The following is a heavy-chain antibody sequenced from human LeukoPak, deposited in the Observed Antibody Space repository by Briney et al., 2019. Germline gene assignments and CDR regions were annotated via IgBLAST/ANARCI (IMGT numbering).Heavy chain of an antibody. D-gene: IGHD1-26*01. CDR3: ARGSGSYDY. CDR1: GFTFSIYS. CDR2: ISSSSSYI. Sequence: GGSPRLSCAPSGFTFSIYSMNWVRQAPGKGLEWVSSISSSSSYIYYADSVKGRFTISRDNAKNSLYLQMNSLRADDTAVYYCARGSGSYDYWGQGTLVTVSS. J-gene: IGHJ4*02. V-gene: IGHV3-21*01.